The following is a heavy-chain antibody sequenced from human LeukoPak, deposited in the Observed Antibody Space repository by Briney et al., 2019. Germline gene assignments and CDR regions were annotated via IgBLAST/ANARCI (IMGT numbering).Heavy chain of an antibody. CDR2: IYYSGST. Sequence: PSETLSLTCAVYGGSFSGYYWSWIRQPPGKGLEWIGYIYYSGSTHYNPSLKSRLTISVDKAKNQFSLKVSSVTAADTAVYYCAARSTVTTWYYFDYWGQGTLVTVSS. J-gene: IGHJ4*02. CDR3: AARSTVTTWYYFDY. CDR1: GGSFSGYY. D-gene: IGHD4-17*01. V-gene: IGHV4-59*01.